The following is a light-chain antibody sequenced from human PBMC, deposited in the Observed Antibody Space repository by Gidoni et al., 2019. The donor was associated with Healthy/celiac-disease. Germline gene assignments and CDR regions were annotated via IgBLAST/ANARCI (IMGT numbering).Light chain of an antibody. J-gene: IGKJ1*01. CDR3: QQYNSYPWT. Sequence: DIQMTQSPSTLYASVGDRVTITCRASHSMSSWLDWYQQKPGKAPKLLIYKASSLESGVPSRFSGSGSGKEFTLTISSLQPDEFATYYCQQYNSYPWTFGQGTKVEIK. V-gene: IGKV1-5*03. CDR1: HSMSSW. CDR2: KAS.